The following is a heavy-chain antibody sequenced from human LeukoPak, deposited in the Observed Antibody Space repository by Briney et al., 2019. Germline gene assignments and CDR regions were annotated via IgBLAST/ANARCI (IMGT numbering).Heavy chain of an antibody. CDR2: IYSGTI. J-gene: IGHJ4*02. CDR3: ARRAGAYSHPYDY. V-gene: IGHV3-53*01. CDR1: GFTVSSNS. D-gene: IGHD4/OR15-4a*01. Sequence: PGGSLRLSCTVSGFTVSSNSMSWVRQAPGKGLEWVSFIYSGTIHYSDSVKGRFTISRDNSKNTLYLQTNSLRAEDTAVYYCARRAGAYSHPYDYWGQGTLVTVSS.